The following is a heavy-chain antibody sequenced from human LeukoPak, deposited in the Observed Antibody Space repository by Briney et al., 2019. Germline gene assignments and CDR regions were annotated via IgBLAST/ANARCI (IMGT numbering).Heavy chain of an antibody. V-gene: IGHV4-39*07. CDR3: ARGRVRYFDWSKYYFDY. CDR1: GGSISSSSYY. CDR2: INHSGST. D-gene: IGHD3-9*01. Sequence: SETLSLTCTVSGGSISSSSYYWGWIRQPPGKGLEWIGEINHSGSTNYNPSLKSRVTISVDTSKNQFSLKLSSVTAADTAVYYCARGRVRYFDWSKYYFDYWGQGTLVTVSS. J-gene: IGHJ4*02.